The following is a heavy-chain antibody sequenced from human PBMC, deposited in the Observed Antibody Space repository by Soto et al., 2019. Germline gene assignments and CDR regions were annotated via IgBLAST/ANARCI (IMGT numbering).Heavy chain of an antibody. D-gene: IGHD2-21*02. Sequence: DVQLVESGGGLVKPGGSLRLSCAASGFNFHTYTMTWVRQAPGKGLEWVSYISGTSETIFYADSVKGRFTISRDNAKNSLYLQLNSLRAEDTAVYFCARDSLRVMVTAVLTDALDLWGHGTMVTVSS. CDR3: ARDSLRVMVTAVLTDALDL. V-gene: IGHV3-48*01. CDR2: ISGTSETI. J-gene: IGHJ3*01. CDR1: GFNFHTYT.